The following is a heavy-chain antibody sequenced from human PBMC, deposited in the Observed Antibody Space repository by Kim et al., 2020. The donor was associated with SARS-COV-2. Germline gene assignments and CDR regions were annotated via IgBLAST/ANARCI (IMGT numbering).Heavy chain of an antibody. CDR2: ISGSGDST. Sequence: GGSLRLSCAASGFTFSSYAMSWVRQAPGKGLEWVSGISGSGDSTYYAESVKGRFTISRDNSKNTLFLQMNTLRAEDTAVYYCAKVPGYEVHYFDYWGQGALVTVSS. J-gene: IGHJ4*02. CDR3: AKVPGYEVHYFDY. D-gene: IGHD2-2*01. CDR1: GFTFSSYA. V-gene: IGHV3-23*01.